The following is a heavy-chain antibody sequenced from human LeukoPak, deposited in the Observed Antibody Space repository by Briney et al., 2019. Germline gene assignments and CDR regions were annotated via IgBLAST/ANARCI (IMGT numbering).Heavy chain of an antibody. CDR1: GGSFSGYY. J-gene: IGHJ4*02. CDR3: ARGASGQDFDY. V-gene: IGHV4-34*01. Sequence: SETLSLTCAVYGGSFSGYYWSWIRQPPGKGLEWIGEINHGGSTNYNPSLKSRITISVDTSKNQFSLNLSSVTAADTAVYYCARGASGQDFDYCGQGTLVTVSS. D-gene: IGHD2-15*01. CDR2: INHGGST.